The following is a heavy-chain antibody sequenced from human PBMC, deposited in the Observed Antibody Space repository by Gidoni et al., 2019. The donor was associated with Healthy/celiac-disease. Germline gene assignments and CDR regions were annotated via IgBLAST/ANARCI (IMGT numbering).Heavy chain of an antibody. J-gene: IGHJ5*02. V-gene: IGHV1-69*01. Sequence: QVQLVQSGAEVKKPGSSVKVSCKASGGTFSSYAISWVRQAPGQGLEWMGGIIPIFGTANYAQKFQGRVTITADESTSTAYMELSSLRSEDTAVYYCAREWGRAIVVVPAAIGWFDPWGQGTLVTVSS. CDR1: GGTFSSYA. CDR3: AREWGRAIVVVPAAIGWFDP. CDR2: IIPIFGTA. D-gene: IGHD2-2*02.